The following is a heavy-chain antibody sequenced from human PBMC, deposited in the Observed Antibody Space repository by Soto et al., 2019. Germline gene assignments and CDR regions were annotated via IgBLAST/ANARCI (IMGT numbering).Heavy chain of an antibody. V-gene: IGHV3-30-3*01. Sequence: QVQLVESGGDVVQPGRSLGLSCAASGSTFSSYDIHWVRQAPGKGLQWLAHISPDGNNANYADSVKGRFTISRDNARNTVYLQVNSLRPEDTAVYHCVRGPSHGAFDIWGQGTLVTVS. CDR2: ISPDGNNA. CDR3: VRGPSHGAFDI. CDR1: GSTFSSYD. J-gene: IGHJ3*02.